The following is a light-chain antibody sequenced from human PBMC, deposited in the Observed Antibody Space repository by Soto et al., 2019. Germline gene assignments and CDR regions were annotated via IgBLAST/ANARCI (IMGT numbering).Light chain of an antibody. J-gene: IGLJ2*01. CDR2: DVS. CDR3: SSYTSSSTVV. V-gene: IGLV2-14*01. CDR1: SSDVGGYNY. Sequence: QSVLTQPASVSGSPGQSITISCTGTSSDVGGYNYVSWYQQHPGNAPKLMIYDVSNRPSGVSNRFSGSKSGNTASLTISGRQAEDEADYYCSSYTSSSTVVFGGGTKLTVL.